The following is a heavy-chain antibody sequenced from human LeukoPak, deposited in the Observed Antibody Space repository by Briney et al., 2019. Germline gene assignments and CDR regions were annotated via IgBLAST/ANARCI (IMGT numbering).Heavy chain of an antibody. J-gene: IGHJ4*02. D-gene: IGHD1-26*01. Sequence: GGSLRLSCAASGFTFSDYSMSWIRQAPGKGLEWVSYISSSGSTIYYADSVKGRLTISRDNAKNSLYLQMNSLRVGDTAVYYCARESGSYCDYWGQGTLVTVSS. V-gene: IGHV3-11*01. CDR3: ARESGSYCDY. CDR1: GFTFSDYS. CDR2: ISSSGSTI.